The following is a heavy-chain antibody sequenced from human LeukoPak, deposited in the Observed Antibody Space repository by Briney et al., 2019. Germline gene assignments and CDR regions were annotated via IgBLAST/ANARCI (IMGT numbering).Heavy chain of an antibody. CDR2: INPDSGGT. CDR3: ARVRYSGYGGYFDY. J-gene: IGHJ4*02. D-gene: IGHD5-12*01. Sequence: ASVKVSCKASGYTFTGYYIHWVRQAPGQGLEWMGWINPDSGGTNYAQKFQGRVTMTRDTSIRTAYMELSRLRSDDTAVYYCARVRYSGYGGYFDYWGQGTLVTVSS. V-gene: IGHV1-2*02. CDR1: GYTFTGYY.